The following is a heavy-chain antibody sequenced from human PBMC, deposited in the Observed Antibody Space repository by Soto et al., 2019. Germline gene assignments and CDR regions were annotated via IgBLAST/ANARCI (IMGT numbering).Heavy chain of an antibody. CDR2: IDWDEDK. Sequence: QITLKESGPTLVKPTQTLTLTCTFSGFSLTTSGMGVGWIRQPPGKALEWLALIDWDEDKRYSPSLRSRLTITKDTSKNQVVLTMTNMDPVDTATYYCAHSRDGYNYYDYWGQGTLVTVSS. V-gene: IGHV2-5*02. CDR1: GFSLTTSGMG. J-gene: IGHJ4*02. D-gene: IGHD5-12*01. CDR3: AHSRDGYNYYDY.